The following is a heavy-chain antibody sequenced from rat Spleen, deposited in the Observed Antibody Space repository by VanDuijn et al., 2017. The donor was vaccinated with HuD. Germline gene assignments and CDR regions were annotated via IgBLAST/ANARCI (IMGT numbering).Heavy chain of an antibody. CDR3: TRDNYGYTFDY. V-gene: IGHV2-15*01. D-gene: IGHD1-9*01. Sequence: QVQLKESGPGLVQPSETLSLTCTVSGFSLTSYSVSWVRQPPGKGLEWMGGRWGDGSTDYNSALKSRLSISRDTSKSQVFLKMNSLQTDDTAIYFCTRDNYGYTFDYWGQGASVTVSS. CDR1: GFSLTSYS. J-gene: IGHJ4*01. CDR2: RWGDGST.